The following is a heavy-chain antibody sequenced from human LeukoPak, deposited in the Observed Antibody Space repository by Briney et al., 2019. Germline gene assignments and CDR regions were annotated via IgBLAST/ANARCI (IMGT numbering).Heavy chain of an antibody. CDR3: ARGTTYCYDSSGYYHFDY. CDR2: INHSGST. Sequence: SETLSLTCAVYGGSFSGYYWSWIRQPPGKGLEWIGEINHSGSTNYNPSLKSRVTISVDTSKNQCSLKLSSVTAADTAVYYCARGTTYCYDSSGYYHFDYWGQGTLVTVSS. J-gene: IGHJ4*02. V-gene: IGHV4-34*01. D-gene: IGHD3-22*01. CDR1: GGSFSGYY.